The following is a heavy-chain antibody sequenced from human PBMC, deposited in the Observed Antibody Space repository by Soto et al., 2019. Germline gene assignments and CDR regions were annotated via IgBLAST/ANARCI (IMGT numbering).Heavy chain of an antibody. J-gene: IGHJ4*02. CDR3: GRADKGTVTGLDY. CDR1: GGTFSSHG. V-gene: IGHV1-69*06. CDR2: IVPIVATA. D-gene: IGHD6-19*01. Sequence: QVQLVQSGAEVKRPGSSVKVSCKASGGTFSSHGISWVRQAPGQGLEWMGGIVPIVATANYAQKFQGRVTISADRYTSTAYMELSSLRSEDTAVYYCGRADKGTVTGLDYWGQGTLVTVSS.